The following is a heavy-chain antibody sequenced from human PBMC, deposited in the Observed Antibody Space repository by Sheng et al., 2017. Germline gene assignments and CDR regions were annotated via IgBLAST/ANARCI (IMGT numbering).Heavy chain of an antibody. V-gene: IGHV3-30*02. J-gene: IGHJ4*02. D-gene: IGHD3-3*01. CDR1: GFTFSSYG. CDR2: IRYDGSNK. CDR3: AKLLVTIFGVVTTPEEVDY. Sequence: QVQLVESGGGVVQPGGSLRLSCAASGFTFSSYGMHWVRQAPGKGLEWVAFIRYDGSNKYYADSVKGRFTISRDNSKNTLYLQMNSLRAEDTAVYYCAKLLVTIFGVVTTPEEVDYWGQGTLVTVSS.